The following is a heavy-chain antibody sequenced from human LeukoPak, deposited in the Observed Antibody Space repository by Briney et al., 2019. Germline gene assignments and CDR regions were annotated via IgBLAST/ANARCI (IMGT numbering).Heavy chain of an antibody. J-gene: IGHJ4*02. CDR3: ASGGSYPGPFDS. CDR2: ISSSGSHI. D-gene: IGHD1-26*01. CDR1: GFTFGTYS. Sequence: GGSLRLSCAASGFTFGTYSMHWVRQAPEKGLEWVSSISSSGSHIYYADSLKGRFTISRDKAKNSLILQMNSLRAEDTAVYYCASGGSYPGPFDSWGQGTLVTVSS. V-gene: IGHV3-21*01.